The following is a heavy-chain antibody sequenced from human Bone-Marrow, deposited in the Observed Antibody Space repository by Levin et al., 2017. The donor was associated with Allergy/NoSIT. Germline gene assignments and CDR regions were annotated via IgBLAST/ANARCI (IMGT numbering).Heavy chain of an antibody. V-gene: IGHV3-48*02. CDR1: GFTFSSYS. CDR3: ARDGLSMGELRPFFDP. CDR2: ISSSSSTI. D-gene: IGHD3-16*01. J-gene: IGHJ5*02. Sequence: GGSLRLSCAASGFTFSSYSMNWVRQASGKGLEWVSYISSSSSTIYYADSVKGRFIISRDNAKNSLYLQMNSLRDEDTAVYYCARDGLSMGELRPFFDPWGQGTLVTVSS.